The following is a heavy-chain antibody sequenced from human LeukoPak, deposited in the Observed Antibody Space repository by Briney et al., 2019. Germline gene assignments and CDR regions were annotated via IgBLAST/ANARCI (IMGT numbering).Heavy chain of an antibody. D-gene: IGHD3-16*02. CDR2: INPNSGGT. CDR1: GYTFTAYY. Sequence: GASVKVSCKASGYTFTAYYMHWVRQAPGQGLEWMGWINPNSGGTNSAQRFQGRVTMTRDTSISTAYVELSSLRSDDTAVYYCATRGRLGELSFEFDYWGQGTLVTVPS. V-gene: IGHV1-2*02. J-gene: IGHJ4*02. CDR3: ATRGRLGELSFEFDY.